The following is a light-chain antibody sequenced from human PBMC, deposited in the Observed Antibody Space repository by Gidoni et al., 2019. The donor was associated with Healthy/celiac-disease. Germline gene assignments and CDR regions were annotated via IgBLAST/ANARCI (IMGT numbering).Light chain of an antibody. CDR3: QQYYSTPQT. J-gene: IGKJ1*01. V-gene: IGKV4-1*01. CDR1: QSVLYSSNNKNY. Sequence: DIVMTQSPASLAVSLGERATINCKSRQSVLYSSNNKNYLAWYQQKPGQPPKLLIYGESTRESGVPDRFSGSGSGTDFTLTISSLQAEDVAVYYCQQYYSTPQTFGQGTKVEIK. CDR2: GES.